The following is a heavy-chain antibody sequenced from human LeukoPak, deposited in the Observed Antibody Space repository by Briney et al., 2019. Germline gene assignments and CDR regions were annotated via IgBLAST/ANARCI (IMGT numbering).Heavy chain of an antibody. V-gene: IGHV3-11*04. D-gene: IGHD3-3*01. CDR1: GFTFSNYV. Sequence: GGSLRLSCAASGFTFSNYVMSWVRQAPGKGLEWVSYISTSGSIIYYADSVKGRFTISRDNAKNSLYLQMNSLRAEDTAVYYCARGSRFSRPGYYMDVWGKGTTVTVSS. CDR3: ARGSRFSRPGYYMDV. CDR2: ISTSGSII. J-gene: IGHJ6*03.